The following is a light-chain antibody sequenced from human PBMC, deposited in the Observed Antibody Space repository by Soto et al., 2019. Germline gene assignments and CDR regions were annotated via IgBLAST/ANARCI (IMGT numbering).Light chain of an antibody. CDR1: QSVSSN. Sequence: EIVLTQSPGTLSLSPGERATLSCRASQSVSSNLAWYQQRRGQAPRLLIYGASSRATGIPARFSGSGSGTEFTLTISSLQSEDFAVYYCQQYDNWPPLTFGGGTKVDIK. V-gene: IGKV3D-15*01. CDR2: GAS. J-gene: IGKJ4*01. CDR3: QQYDNWPPLT.